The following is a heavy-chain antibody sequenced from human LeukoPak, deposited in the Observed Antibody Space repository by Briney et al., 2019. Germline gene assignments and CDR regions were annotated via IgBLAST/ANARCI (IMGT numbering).Heavy chain of an antibody. D-gene: IGHD6-19*01. CDR3: IAVADEAYFDY. CDR1: GFTVSSNS. J-gene: IGHJ4*02. CDR2: IYSDNT. V-gene: IGHV3-53*01. Sequence: GGSLRLSCTVSGFTVSSNSMSWVRQAPGKGLEWVSFIYSDNTHYSDSVKGRFTISRDNSKNTLYLQMNSLRAEDTAVYYCIAVADEAYFDYWGQGTLVTVSS.